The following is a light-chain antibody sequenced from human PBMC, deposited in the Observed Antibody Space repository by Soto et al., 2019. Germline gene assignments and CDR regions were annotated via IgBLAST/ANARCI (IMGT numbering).Light chain of an antibody. Sequence: EIVLTQSPGTLSLSPGERATLSCRASQSVSSSYLAWYQQKPGQAPRLLIYGASSRATVIPDRYSGSGSGTDFTLTIISLETDDFEVYYCQQYGSSLWTFGKGTKVQIK. J-gene: IGKJ1*01. CDR2: GAS. CDR3: QQYGSSLWT. V-gene: IGKV3-20*01. CDR1: QSVSSSY.